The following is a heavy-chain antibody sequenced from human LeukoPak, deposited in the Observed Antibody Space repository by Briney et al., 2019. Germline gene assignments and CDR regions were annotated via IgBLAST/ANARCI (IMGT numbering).Heavy chain of an antibody. CDR3: ARQSRYGYFDY. CDR2: IYYSGST. D-gene: IGHD3-9*01. J-gene: IGHJ4*02. V-gene: IGHV4-39*01. Sequence: TSETLSLTRTVSGGSISSSSYYWGWIRQPPGKGLEWIGSIYYSGSTYYNPSLKSRVTISVDTSKNQFSLKLSSVTAADTAVYYCARQSRYGYFDYWGQGTLVTVSS. CDR1: GGSISSSSYY.